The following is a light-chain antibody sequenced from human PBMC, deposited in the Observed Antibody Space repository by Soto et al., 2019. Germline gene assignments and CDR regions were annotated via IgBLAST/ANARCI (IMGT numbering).Light chain of an antibody. CDR1: QSVRSD. Sequence: EIVMTQSPATLSVSPGERATLSCRASQSVRSDLAWYQQKPGQAPRLVIYGAATRATGIPARFSGSGSGTEFILTISSLQSEDFAVYYCQQYNNWPPWTFGQGTKVEIK. CDR3: QQYNNWPPWT. V-gene: IGKV3-15*01. J-gene: IGKJ1*01. CDR2: GAA.